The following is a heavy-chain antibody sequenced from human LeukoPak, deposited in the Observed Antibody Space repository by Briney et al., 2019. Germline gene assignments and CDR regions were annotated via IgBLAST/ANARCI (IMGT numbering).Heavy chain of an antibody. CDR1: GYTFISYY. Sequence: ASVKVSCKASGYTFISYYMHWVRQAPGQGLEWVGIINPSGGSTSYAQKLQGRVTMTRDTSTSTVYMELSSLRSEDTAVYYCATLGYCSSTSCYPHFDYWGQGTLVTVSS. D-gene: IGHD2-2*01. CDR2: INPSGGST. V-gene: IGHV1-46*01. CDR3: ATLGYCSSTSCYPHFDY. J-gene: IGHJ4*02.